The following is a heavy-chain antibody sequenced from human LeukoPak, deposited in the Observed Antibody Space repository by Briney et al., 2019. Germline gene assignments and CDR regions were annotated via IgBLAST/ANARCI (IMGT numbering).Heavy chain of an antibody. CDR2: INSDGSSL. CDR3: AGEPGSHAGAVPAY. D-gene: IGHD1-26*01. J-gene: IGHJ4*02. CDR1: GFTFSSYW. Sequence: GGSLRLSCAASGFTFSSYWMHWVRQAPGKGLVWVSRINSDGSSLTYAASVEGRFTISRDNAKNTLYLQMNSLRAEDTAVYYCAGEPGSHAGAVPAYWGQGALVTVSS. V-gene: IGHV3-74*01.